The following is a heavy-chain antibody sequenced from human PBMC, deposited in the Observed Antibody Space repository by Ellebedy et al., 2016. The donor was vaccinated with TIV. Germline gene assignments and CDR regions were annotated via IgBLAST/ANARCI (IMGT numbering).Heavy chain of an antibody. CDR3: AKGRGGGSDSSAPRYYFDY. D-gene: IGHD3-22*01. CDR1: GFTFDNFA. CDR2: ITGSGDRT. V-gene: IGHV3-23*01. J-gene: IGHJ4*02. Sequence: GESLKISCATSGFTFDNFAMRWFRQAPGKGLEWVSAITGSGDRTFYADSVKGRFTVSRDNSKNTLYLQMNSLRAEDTAVYYCAKGRGGGSDSSAPRYYFDYWGLGTLVTVSS.